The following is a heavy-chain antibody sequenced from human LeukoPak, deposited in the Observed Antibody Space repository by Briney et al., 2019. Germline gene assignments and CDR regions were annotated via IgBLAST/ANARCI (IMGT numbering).Heavy chain of an antibody. D-gene: IGHD3-3*01. CDR2: ISPDGSTT. Sequence: GSLRLSCAASGFTFSSYWMHWVRQAPGKGLVWVSRISPDGSTTGHADSVKGRFTTSRDNAKNTLFLQMNSLRAEDTAVYYCTRDFDFSSAIWGQGTLVTVSS. CDR3: TRDFDFSSAI. V-gene: IGHV3-74*01. CDR1: GFTFSSYW. J-gene: IGHJ4*02.